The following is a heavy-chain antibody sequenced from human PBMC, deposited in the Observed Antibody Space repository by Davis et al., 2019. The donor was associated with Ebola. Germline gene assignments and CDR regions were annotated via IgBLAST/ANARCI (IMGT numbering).Heavy chain of an antibody. J-gene: IGHJ4*02. D-gene: IGHD3-22*01. Sequence: GESLKISCKGSGYGFTTYWIAWVRQMPGKGLEWMGIIYPADSDTRYSPSFQGQVTFSADRSISTAFLQWSSLKASDTALYYCARLNDYYDTSGPATFSDSWGQGTLVTVSS. V-gene: IGHV5-51*01. CDR1: GYGFTTYW. CDR3: ARLNDYYDTSGPATFSDS. CDR2: IYPADSDT.